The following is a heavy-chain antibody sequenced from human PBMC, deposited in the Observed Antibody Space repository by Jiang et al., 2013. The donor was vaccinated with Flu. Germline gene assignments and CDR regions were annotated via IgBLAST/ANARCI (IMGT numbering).Heavy chain of an antibody. CDR2: INAGNGNT. CDR1: GYTFTSYA. D-gene: IGHD6-19*01. J-gene: IGHJ4*02. CDR3: ASKVAVAGLDY. V-gene: IGHV1-3*01. Sequence: GAEVKKPGASVKVSCKASGYTFTSYAMHWVRQAPGQRLEWMGWINAGNGNTKYSQKFQGRVTITRDTSASTAYMELSSLRSEDTAVYYCASKVAVAGLDYWGQGTLVTVSS.